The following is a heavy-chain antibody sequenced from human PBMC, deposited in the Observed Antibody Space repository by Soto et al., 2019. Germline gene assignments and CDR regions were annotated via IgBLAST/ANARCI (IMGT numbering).Heavy chain of an antibody. J-gene: IGHJ4*02. CDR2: ISAYNGNT. CDR3: ASGWFGEFVYQFDY. D-gene: IGHD3-10*01. CDR1: GYTLTSYG. V-gene: IGHV1-18*01. Sequence: QVQLVQSAAEVKKPGASVKVSCKPSGYTLTSYGITWVRQAPGQGLEWMGWISAYNGNTNYAQKFQGRVTMTTDTSTSTAYMELRSLGSDDTAVYYCASGWFGEFVYQFDYWGQGTLVTVSS.